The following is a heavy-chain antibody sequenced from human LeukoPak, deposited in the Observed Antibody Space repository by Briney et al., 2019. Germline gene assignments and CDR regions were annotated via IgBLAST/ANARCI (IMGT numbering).Heavy chain of an antibody. J-gene: IGHJ4*02. CDR3: ARDRRLATITPFDY. D-gene: IGHD5-24*01. V-gene: IGHV4-59*12. Sequence: PSETLSLTCTVSGGSISSYYWSWIRQSPGKGLEWIGYIYYSGSTNYNPSLKSRVTISVDTSKNQFSLKLSSVTAADTAVYYCARDRRLATITPFDYWGQGTLVTVSS. CDR2: IYYSGST. CDR1: GGSISSYY.